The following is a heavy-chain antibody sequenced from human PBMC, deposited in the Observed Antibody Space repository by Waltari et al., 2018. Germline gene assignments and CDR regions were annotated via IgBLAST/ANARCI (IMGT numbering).Heavy chain of an antibody. V-gene: IGHV3-23*01. Sequence: EVQLLESGGGLVQPGGSLRISCAASGYTFSSYAMSWVHQAPGKGLDQVSAISGSGGSTYYADFVKGRFTISRDNSKNTLYLQMNSLRAEDTAVYYCAKDKRPGGYDLTNFDYWGQGTLVTVSS. CDR3: AKDKRPGGYDLTNFDY. J-gene: IGHJ4*02. CDR1: GYTFSSYA. CDR2: ISGSGGST. D-gene: IGHD5-12*01.